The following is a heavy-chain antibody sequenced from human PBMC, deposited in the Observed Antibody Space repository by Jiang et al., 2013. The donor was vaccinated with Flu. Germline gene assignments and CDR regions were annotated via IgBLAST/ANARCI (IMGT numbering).Heavy chain of an antibody. CDR3: ARVSAIAARPFDY. J-gene: IGHJ4*02. V-gene: IGHV4-31*03. D-gene: IGHD6-6*01. CDR2: IYYSGST. Sequence: GPGLVKPSQTLSLTCTVSGGSISSGGYYWSWIRQHPGKGLEWIGYIYYSGSTYYNPSLKSRVTISVDTSKNQFSLKLSSVTAADTAVYYCARVSAIAARPFDYWGQGTLVTVSS. CDR1: GGSISSGGYY.